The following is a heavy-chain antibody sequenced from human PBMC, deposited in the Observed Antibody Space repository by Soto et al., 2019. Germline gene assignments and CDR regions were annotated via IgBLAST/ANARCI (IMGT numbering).Heavy chain of an antibody. J-gene: IGHJ4*02. V-gene: IGHV5-51*01. D-gene: IGHD3-22*01. CDR2: IYPGDSDT. CDR1: GYSFTSYW. CDR3: ARPTDYDSSGYYTPGFDY. Sequence: GESLKISCKGSGYSFTSYWIGWVRQMPGKGLEWMGIIYPGDSDTRYSPSFQGQVTISADKSISTAYLQWSSLKASDTAMYYCARPTDYDSSGYYTPGFDYWGQGTLVTVSS.